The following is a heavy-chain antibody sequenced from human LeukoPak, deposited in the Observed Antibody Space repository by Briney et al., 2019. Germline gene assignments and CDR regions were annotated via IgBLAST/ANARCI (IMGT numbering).Heavy chain of an antibody. V-gene: IGHV4-59*01. Sequence: PSETLSLTCTVSGGSISSYYWSRIRQPPGKGLEWIGYIYYSGSTNYNPSLKSRVTISVDTSKNQFSLKLSSVTAADTAVYYCARGEPTYYYDSSGYWYFDLWGRGTLVTVSS. CDR1: GGSISSYY. J-gene: IGHJ2*01. D-gene: IGHD3-22*01. CDR2: IYYSGST. CDR3: ARGEPTYYYDSSGYWYFDL.